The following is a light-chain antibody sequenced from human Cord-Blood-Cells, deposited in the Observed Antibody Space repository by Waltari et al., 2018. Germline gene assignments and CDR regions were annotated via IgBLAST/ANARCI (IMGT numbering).Light chain of an antibody. J-gene: IGLJ1*01. V-gene: IGLV2-8*01. CDR3: SSYAGNNNYV. CDR2: EVS. Sequence: QSALTQPPSASGSPGQSLTISCNGTSTDVGGYDYVSWDQQHPSKAPKLMIYEVSQRPSGVPDRFSGSKSGTTASLTVSGLQSENEADYYCSSYAGNNNYVFGTETKVTVL. CDR1: STDVGGYDY.